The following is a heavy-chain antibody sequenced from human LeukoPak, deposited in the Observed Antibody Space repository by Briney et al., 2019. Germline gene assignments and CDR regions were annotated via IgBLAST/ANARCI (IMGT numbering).Heavy chain of an antibody. CDR2: ISTSSSYI. CDR3: ARDVGMDV. CDR1: GFSFSSYS. V-gene: IGHV3-21*06. Sequence: KSGGSLRLSCAASGFSFSSYSMNWVRQAPGKGLEWVSSISTSSSYIYYADSVKGRFTISRDNAKNCLYLQMNSLRAEDTAMYYCARDVGMDVWGKGTTVTVSS. D-gene: IGHD2-15*01. J-gene: IGHJ6*04.